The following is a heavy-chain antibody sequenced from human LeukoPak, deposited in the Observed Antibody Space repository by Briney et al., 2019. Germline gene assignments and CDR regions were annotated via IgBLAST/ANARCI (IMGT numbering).Heavy chain of an antibody. CDR1: GFTFDDYG. J-gene: IGHJ4*02. D-gene: IGHD3-10*01. CDR2: INWNGGST. Sequence: GGSLRLSCAASGFTFDDYGMSWVRQAPGKGLEWVSGINWNGGSTGYADSVKGRFTISRDNAKNSLYLQMNSLRAEDTAVYYCTRDRWYYGSGSYSNFDYWGQGTLVTVSS. CDR3: TRDRWYYGSGSYSNFDY. V-gene: IGHV3-20*04.